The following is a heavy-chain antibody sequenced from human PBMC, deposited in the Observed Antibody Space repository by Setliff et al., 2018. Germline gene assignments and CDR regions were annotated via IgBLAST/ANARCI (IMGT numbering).Heavy chain of an antibody. D-gene: IGHD2-8*01. V-gene: IGHV1-18*01. Sequence: ASVKVSCKTSGCTFDDYGIAWVRQAPGQGLEWMGWISPHTGNTYYTPKLHGRVTLTTDTSARTAYMELRSLSSDDTAVYYCSRLVRFCTRTACQRLSGGEFWGQGTLVTVSS. CDR3: SRLVRFCTRTACQRLSGGEF. CDR2: ISPHTGNT. J-gene: IGHJ4*02. CDR1: GCTFDDYG.